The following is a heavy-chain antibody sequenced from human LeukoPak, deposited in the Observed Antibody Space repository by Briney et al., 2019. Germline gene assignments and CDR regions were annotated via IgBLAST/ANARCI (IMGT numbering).Heavy chain of an antibody. Sequence: SETLSLTCTVSGGSISSYYWTWIRQPPGKGLEWIGYMPNSGSSNYNPSLKSRVTVSVDTSKNQFSLSLSSVTAADTAVYYCAGGFSSTWYWFDPWGQGTLVTVSS. D-gene: IGHD6-13*01. CDR1: GGSISSYY. V-gene: IGHV4-59*01. J-gene: IGHJ5*02. CDR3: AGGFSSTWYWFDP. CDR2: MPNSGSS.